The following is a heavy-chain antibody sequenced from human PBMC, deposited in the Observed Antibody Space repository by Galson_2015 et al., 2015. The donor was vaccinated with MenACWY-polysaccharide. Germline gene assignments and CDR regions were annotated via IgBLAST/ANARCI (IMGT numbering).Heavy chain of an antibody. Sequence: RINADGSATDYADSVRGRFTISRANAKNTLYLEMNSLRAEDTAVYYCTKAGAKYCRGSSCYFNWFDPWGQGTLVTVSS. V-gene: IGHV3-74*01. CDR3: TKAGAKYCRGSSCYFNWFDP. CDR2: INADGSAT. J-gene: IGHJ5*02. D-gene: IGHD2-15*01.